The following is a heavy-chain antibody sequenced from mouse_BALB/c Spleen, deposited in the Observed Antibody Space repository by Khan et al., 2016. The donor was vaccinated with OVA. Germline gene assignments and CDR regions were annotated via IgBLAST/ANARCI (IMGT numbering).Heavy chain of an antibody. CDR3: ARGNYYGSSSWFGY. D-gene: IGHD1-1*01. CDR1: GYTFSSYW. Sequence: QVQLKQSGAELMKPGASVKISCKATGYTFSSYWIEWVKQRPGHGLEWIGEILPGSGRNNYNEKFKGKATFTADTSSNTAYMQLSNLTSDDSAGYYWARGNYYGSSSWFGYWGQGTLVTVSA. J-gene: IGHJ3*01. V-gene: IGHV1-9*01. CDR2: ILPGSGRN.